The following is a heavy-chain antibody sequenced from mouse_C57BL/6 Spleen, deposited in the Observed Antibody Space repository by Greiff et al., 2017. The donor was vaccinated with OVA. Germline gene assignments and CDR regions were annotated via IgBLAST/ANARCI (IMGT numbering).Heavy chain of an antibody. CDR2: INPSSGYT. J-gene: IGHJ2*01. Sequence: VQLQQSGAELAKPGASVKLSCKASGYTFTSYWMHWVKQRPGQGLEWIGYINPSSGYTKYNQKFKDKATLTADKSSTTAYMQLSSLTYEDSAVYYCARDPTTTVVATPFDYWGQGTTLTVSS. CDR1: GYTFTSYW. V-gene: IGHV1-7*01. CDR3: ARDPTTTVVATPFDY. D-gene: IGHD1-1*01.